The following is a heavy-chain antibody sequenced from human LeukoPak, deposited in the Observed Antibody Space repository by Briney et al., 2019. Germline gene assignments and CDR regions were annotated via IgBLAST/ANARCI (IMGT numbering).Heavy chain of an antibody. CDR2: ISYDGGNK. J-gene: IGHJ4*02. CDR3: AREALSGSYLPALFDY. CDR1: GFTFSSYA. D-gene: IGHD1-26*01. Sequence: GGSLRLSCAASGFTFSSYAMHWVRQAPGKGLEWVAVISYDGGNKYYADSVKGRFTISRDNSKNTLYLRMNSLRAEDTAVYYCAREALSGSYLPALFDYWGQGTLVTVSS. V-gene: IGHV3-30-3*01.